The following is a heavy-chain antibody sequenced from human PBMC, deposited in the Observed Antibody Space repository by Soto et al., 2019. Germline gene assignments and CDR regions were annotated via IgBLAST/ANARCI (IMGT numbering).Heavy chain of an antibody. J-gene: IGHJ2*01. CDR2: INHSGST. CDR3: ARMSYFYDKWYFDL. Sequence: SETLSLTCAVYGGSFSGYYWSWTRQPPGKGLEWIGEINHSGSTDYIPSLKSRLSMSIDKSQNQFTLKLNSVTAADTATYYCARMSYFYDKWYFDLWGRGALFTVSS. V-gene: IGHV4-34*01. CDR1: GGSFSGYY. D-gene: IGHD3-22*01.